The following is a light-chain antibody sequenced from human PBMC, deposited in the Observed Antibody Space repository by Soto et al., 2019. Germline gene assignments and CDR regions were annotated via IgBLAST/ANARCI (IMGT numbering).Light chain of an antibody. CDR2: DVS. CDR3: SSYTSATTYV. Sequence: QSALTQPASVSGSPGQSITISCTGTSSDVGAYNYDSWYQQYPGEAPKVIIYDVSHRPAGVSNRFSGSKSGNTASLTISGLQTQDEADYYCSSYTSATTYVFRTGTKVXVL. J-gene: IGLJ1*01. CDR1: SSDVGAYNY. V-gene: IGLV2-14*01.